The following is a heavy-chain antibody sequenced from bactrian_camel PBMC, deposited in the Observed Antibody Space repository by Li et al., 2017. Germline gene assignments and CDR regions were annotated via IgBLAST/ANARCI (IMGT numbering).Heavy chain of an antibody. CDR2: ITPGEGGGVT. Sequence: HVQLVESGGGSVQAGGSLRLSCAASGYDYSPNYMVMGWFRQGTGKEREGVAFITPGEGGGVTYYADSVKARFTISRDIAKETVYQQMNNLKPEDTGIYSCAADMNLDWCERRRVEEFEIWGQGTQVTVS. D-gene: IGHD7*01. V-gene: IGHV3S53*01. J-gene: IGHJ4*01. CDR3: AADMNLDWCERRRVEEFEI. CDR1: GYDYSPNYMV.